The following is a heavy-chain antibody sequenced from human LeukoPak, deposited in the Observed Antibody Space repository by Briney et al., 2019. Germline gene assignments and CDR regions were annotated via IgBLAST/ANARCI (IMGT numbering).Heavy chain of an antibody. CDR2: INPNTGAT. CDR3: ARDDSFQFDS. D-gene: IGHD5-18*01. V-gene: IGHV1-2*02. J-gene: IGHJ4*02. CDR1: GYTFTAYY. Sequence: ASVKVSCKTFGYTFTAYYMHWVRQAPGQGLEWMGWINPNTGATNYAQKSQGRVTMTRATSISTAYVELSRLTSDDTAVYYCARDDSFQFDSWGQGTLVTVSS.